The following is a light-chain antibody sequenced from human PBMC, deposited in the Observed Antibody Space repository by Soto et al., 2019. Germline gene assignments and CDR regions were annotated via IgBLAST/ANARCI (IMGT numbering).Light chain of an antibody. J-gene: IGKJ1*01. V-gene: IGKV2-28*01. Sequence: DIVMTQSPLSLPVTPGEPASISCRSSHSLLHSNGYNYLDWYVQKPGESPQLLIYLGSNRASGVPDRFSGSGSGTDFTLKISRVEAADVGVYYCMQGLQTPWTFGQGTKVEIK. CDR3: MQGLQTPWT. CDR2: LGS. CDR1: HSLLHSNGYNY.